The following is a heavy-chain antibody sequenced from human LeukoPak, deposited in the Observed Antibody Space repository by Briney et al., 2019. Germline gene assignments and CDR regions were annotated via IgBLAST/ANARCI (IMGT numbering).Heavy chain of an antibody. D-gene: IGHD6-13*01. J-gene: IGHJ4*02. CDR3: AKDLTGYSSSWCFDY. CDR2: IRYNGSNK. V-gene: IGHV3-30*02. CDR1: GFTFSSYG. Sequence: GGSLRLSCAASGFTFSSYGMHWVRQAPGKGLEWVAFIRYNGSNKYYADSVKGRFTISRGNSKDTLYLQMNSLRAEDTAVYYCAKDLTGYSSSWCFDYWGQGTLVTVSS.